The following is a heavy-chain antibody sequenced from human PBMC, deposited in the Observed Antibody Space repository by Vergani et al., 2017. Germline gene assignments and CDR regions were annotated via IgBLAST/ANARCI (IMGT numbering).Heavy chain of an antibody. CDR2: INHSGST. V-gene: IGHV4-34*01. D-gene: IGHD2-21*01. Sequence: QVQLQQWGAGLLKPSETLSLTCAVYGGSFSGYYWSWIRQPPGKGLEWIGEINHSGSTNYNPSLKSRVTISVDTSKNQFSLKLSSVTAADTAVYYCARALPVILGRRSLNWFDPWGQGTLVTVSS. CDR1: GGSFSGYY. J-gene: IGHJ5*02. CDR3: ARALPVILGRRSLNWFDP.